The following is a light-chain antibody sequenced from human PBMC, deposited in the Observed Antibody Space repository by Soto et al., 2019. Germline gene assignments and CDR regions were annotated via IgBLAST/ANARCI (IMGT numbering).Light chain of an antibody. J-gene: IGKJ3*01. CDR3: QHYDNLPPFT. Sequence: DIQMTQSPSSLSASVGARVSITCQASQDIRTSLRWFQQKPGRAPKLMIYAASNLETGVPSRFRRSGSGTDFSFTISSLQPEDIATYYCQHYDNLPPFTFGPGTKVDIK. V-gene: IGKV1-33*01. CDR1: QDIRTS. CDR2: AAS.